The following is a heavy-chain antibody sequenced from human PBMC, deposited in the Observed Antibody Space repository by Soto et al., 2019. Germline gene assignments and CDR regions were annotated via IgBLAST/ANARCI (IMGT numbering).Heavy chain of an antibody. CDR1: GFTFISYG. J-gene: IGHJ3*02. CDR2: ISYDGSNK. Sequence: GVSLRLSCAASGFTFISYGMHWVRQAPGKGLEWVAVISYDGSNKYYADSVKGRFTISRDNSKNTLYLQMNSLRAEDTAVYYCAKDGFPYYYDSSGPDAFDIWGQGTMVTVSS. D-gene: IGHD3-22*01. V-gene: IGHV3-30*18. CDR3: AKDGFPYYYDSSGPDAFDI.